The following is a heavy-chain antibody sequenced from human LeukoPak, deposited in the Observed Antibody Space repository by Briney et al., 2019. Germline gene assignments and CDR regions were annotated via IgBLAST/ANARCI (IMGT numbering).Heavy chain of an antibody. V-gene: IGHV1-2*02. Sequence: ASVKVSCEASGYTFTGYYMHWVRQAPGQGLEWMGWINPNSGGTNYAQKFQGRVTMTRDTSISTAYMELSRLRSDDTAVYYCATLTMVRGVVVNWFDPWGQGTLVTVSS. CDR2: INPNSGGT. J-gene: IGHJ5*02. CDR3: ATLTMVRGVVVNWFDP. D-gene: IGHD3-10*01. CDR1: GYTFTGYY.